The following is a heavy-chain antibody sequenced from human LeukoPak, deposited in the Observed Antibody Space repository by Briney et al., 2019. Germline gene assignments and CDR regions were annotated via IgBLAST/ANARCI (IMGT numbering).Heavy chain of an antibody. V-gene: IGHV1-2*02. J-gene: IGHJ5*02. Sequence: GASVKVSCKASGYSFTGYYMHWVRQAPGQGLEWMGWINPNSGGTDYAQMLQGRVTMTRDTSITTAYMELSSLRSEDTAVYYCARGTGYTDGAPLGWFDPWGQGTLVTVSS. CDR2: INPNSGGT. CDR1: GYSFTGYY. CDR3: ARGTGYTDGAPLGWFDP. D-gene: IGHD3-16*02.